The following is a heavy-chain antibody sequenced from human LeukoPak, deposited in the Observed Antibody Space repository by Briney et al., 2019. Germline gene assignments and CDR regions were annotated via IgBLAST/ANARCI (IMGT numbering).Heavy chain of an antibody. J-gene: IGHJ4*02. CDR3: ARHSVAYSSGTFDY. CDR1: GGSFSGYY. D-gene: IGHD6-19*01. V-gene: IGHV4-34*01. Sequence: SETLSLTCAVYGGSFSGYYWSWIRQPPGKGLEWIGEINHSGSTNYNPSLKSRVTISVDTSKNQFSLKLSSVTAADTAVYYCARHSVAYSSGTFDYWGQGTLVTVSS. CDR2: INHSGST.